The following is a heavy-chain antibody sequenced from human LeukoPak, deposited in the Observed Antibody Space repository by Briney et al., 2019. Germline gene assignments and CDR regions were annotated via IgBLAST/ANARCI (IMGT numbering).Heavy chain of an antibody. J-gene: IGHJ4*02. D-gene: IGHD2-2*01. V-gene: IGHV3-74*01. CDR1: GFTFSNYW. CDR2: INREGTYT. CDR3: ARDSYTSPDY. Sequence: GGSLRLSCAASGFTFSNYWMYWVRQVPGKGLVWVSRINREGTYTVYADSVKGRFAISRDNAKNTLYLQLNSLRAEDTAVYYCARDSYTSPDYWGQGTLVTVSS.